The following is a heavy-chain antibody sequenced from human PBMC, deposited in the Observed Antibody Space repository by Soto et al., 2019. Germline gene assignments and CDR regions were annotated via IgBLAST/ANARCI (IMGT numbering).Heavy chain of an antibody. CDR2: IYYSGST. CDR1: GGSISSYY. CDR3: ARQIKRGWAGDWFYP. J-gene: IGHJ5*02. V-gene: IGHV4-59*08. Sequence: PSETLSLTCTVSGGSISSYYWSWIRQPPGKGLEWIGYIYYSGSTNYNPSLESRVTISVDTSKNQFSLKLSSVTAADTAVYYCARQIKRGWAGDWFYPWGQGNLVTVSS. D-gene: IGHD6-19*01.